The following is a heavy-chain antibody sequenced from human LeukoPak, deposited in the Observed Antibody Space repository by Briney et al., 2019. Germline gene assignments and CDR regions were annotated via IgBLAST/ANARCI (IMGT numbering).Heavy chain of an antibody. CDR2: IWYDGKSE. CDR1: GFTFNKYG. D-gene: IGHD1-26*01. CDR3: AGDPNIFGRGSSYFDY. Sequence: GGSLRLSCAASGFTFNKYGMHWVRQAPAKGLEWVAVIWYDGKSEYYRDSVKGRFTISRDNSKNTVYLHMNSLRAEDAAVYYCAGDPNIFGRGSSYFDYWGQGTLVTVSS. J-gene: IGHJ4*02. V-gene: IGHV3-33*01.